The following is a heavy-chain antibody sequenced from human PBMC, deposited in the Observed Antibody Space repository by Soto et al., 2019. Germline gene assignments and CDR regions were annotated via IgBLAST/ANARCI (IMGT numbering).Heavy chain of an antibody. V-gene: IGHV3-49*03. Sequence: WSLRLSCTGSVFTFGDHAMTWFRQAPGRGLEWVGFIRSKAYGGTTEYAASVEGRFTISRDDSRTIAYLQMSSLKIEDTAVYYCARGGFRYSNYDYWGQGTPVTVSS. J-gene: IGHJ4*02. CDR2: IRSKAYGGTT. CDR3: ARGGFRYSNYDY. D-gene: IGHD4-4*01. CDR1: VFTFGDHA.